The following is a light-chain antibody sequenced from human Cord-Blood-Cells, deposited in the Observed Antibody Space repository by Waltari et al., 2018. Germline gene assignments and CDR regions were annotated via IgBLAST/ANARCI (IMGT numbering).Light chain of an antibody. CDR1: SSDVGCYTY. Sequence: QSALTQPRSVSGSPGQTVTISCTGTSSDVGCYTYVSWYQQHPGKAPKLMIYDVSKRPSGVPDRFSGSKSGHTASLTISGLQAEDEADYYCCSYAGSYTWVFGGGTKLTVL. J-gene: IGLJ3*02. V-gene: IGLV2-11*01. CDR3: CSYAGSYTWV. CDR2: DVS.